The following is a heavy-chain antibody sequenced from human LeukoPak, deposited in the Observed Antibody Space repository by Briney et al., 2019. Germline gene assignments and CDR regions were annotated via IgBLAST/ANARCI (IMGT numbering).Heavy chain of an antibody. Sequence: GASVKVSCKASGYTFTSYDINWVRQATGQGLEWMGWMNPNSGNTGYAQKFQGRVTITRNTSISTAYMELSSLRSEDTAVYYCARGRDYYGSGSYDYWGQGTLVTVSS. CDR1: GYTFTSYD. V-gene: IGHV1-8*03. J-gene: IGHJ4*02. CDR3: ARGRDYYGSGSYDY. D-gene: IGHD3-10*01. CDR2: MNPNSGNT.